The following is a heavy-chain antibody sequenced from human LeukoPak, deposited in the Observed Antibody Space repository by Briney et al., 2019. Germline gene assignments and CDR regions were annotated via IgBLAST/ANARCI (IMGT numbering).Heavy chain of an antibody. Sequence: ASVKVSCKASGYTFTSYDINWVRQATGQGLEWMGWMNPNSGNTGYAQKFQGRVTMTRNTSISTAYMELSSLRSEDTAVYYCARESGNTGDFDYWGQGTLVTVSS. J-gene: IGHJ4*02. D-gene: IGHD1-26*01. CDR2: MNPNSGNT. CDR3: ARESGNTGDFDY. CDR1: GYTFTSYD. V-gene: IGHV1-8*01.